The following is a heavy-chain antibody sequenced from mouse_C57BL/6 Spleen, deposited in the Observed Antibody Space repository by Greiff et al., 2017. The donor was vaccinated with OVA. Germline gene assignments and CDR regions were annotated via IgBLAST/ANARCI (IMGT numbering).Heavy chain of an antibody. V-gene: IGHV5-17*01. CDR1: GFTFSDYG. Sequence: EVHLVESGGGLVKPGGSLKLSCAASGFTFSDYGMHWVRQAPEKGLEWVAYISSGSSTIYYADTVKGRFTISRDNAKNTLFLQMTSLRSEDTAMYYCARGTIYDYGGGFAYWGQGTLVTVSA. J-gene: IGHJ3*01. CDR3: ARGTIYDYGGGFAY. D-gene: IGHD2-4*01. CDR2: ISSGSSTI.